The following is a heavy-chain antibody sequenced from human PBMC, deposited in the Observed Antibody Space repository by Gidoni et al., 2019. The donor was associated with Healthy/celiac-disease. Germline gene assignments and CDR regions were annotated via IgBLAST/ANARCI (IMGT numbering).Heavy chain of an antibody. V-gene: IGHV1-46*04. CDR1: GYTFTSYY. CDR2: INPSGGST. J-gene: IGHJ4*02. D-gene: IGHD3-10*01. Sequence: VQLVQSGAAVKKHGASVKVSCKAPGYTFTSYYMPWVRQAPGQGLEWMGIINPSGGSTSYAQKLQGRVTMTRDTSTSTVYMELSSRRSEDTAVYYCARDKGSGEDYWGQGTLVTVSS. CDR3: ARDKGSGEDY.